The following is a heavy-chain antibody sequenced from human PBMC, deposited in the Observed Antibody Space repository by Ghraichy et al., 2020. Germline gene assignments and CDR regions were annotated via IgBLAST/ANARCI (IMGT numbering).Heavy chain of an antibody. D-gene: IGHD2-21*02. CDR3: AKDDTGVVTSFDS. J-gene: IGHJ4*02. CDR1: GFTFTNYA. Sequence: GGSLRLSCAASGFTFTNYAMSWVRQAPGEGLEWVSAISSGGGTTFYVGSVRGRFTISRDNSKDTLYLQMNSLRVDDTAVYYCAKDDTGVVTSFDSWGQGTLVTVSS. CDR2: ISSGGGTT. V-gene: IGHV3-23*01.